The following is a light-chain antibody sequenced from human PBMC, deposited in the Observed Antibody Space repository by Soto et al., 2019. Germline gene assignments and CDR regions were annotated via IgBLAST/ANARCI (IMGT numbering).Light chain of an antibody. CDR3: QQLNSFPLT. J-gene: IGKJ5*01. CDR1: QGIRSY. Sequence: IQLTQSQSSLSASVGERVTITCRASQGIRSYLAWYQQKPGKAPKLLISTASTLQSGAPSRFSGSGSGTDFTLTISSLQPEDFATYYCQQLNSFPLTFGQGTRLE. V-gene: IGKV1-9*01. CDR2: TAS.